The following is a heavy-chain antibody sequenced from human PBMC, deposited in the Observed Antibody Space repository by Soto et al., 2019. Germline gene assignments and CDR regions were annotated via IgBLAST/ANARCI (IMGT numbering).Heavy chain of an antibody. J-gene: IGHJ4*02. V-gene: IGHV3-23*05. Sequence: HPGGSLRLSCIASGLPHSLFAMMWIRQAPGKGLECVSGIYGSGRGIQYADSVKGRFTISRDNSKNTVYLEMTDLRADDTAIYYCAKDAVYNDGLWLMDLWGQGTQVTGLL. CDR1: GLPHSLFA. CDR3: AKDAVYNDGLWLMDL. D-gene: IGHD3-10*01. CDR2: IYGSGRGI.